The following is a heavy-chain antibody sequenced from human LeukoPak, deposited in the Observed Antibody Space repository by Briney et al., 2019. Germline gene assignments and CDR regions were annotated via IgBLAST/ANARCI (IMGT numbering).Heavy chain of an antibody. CDR3: ARDLRGDYYDSSGYYSGFDY. J-gene: IGHJ4*02. CDR1: GGTFSSYA. V-gene: IGHV1-69*13. D-gene: IGHD3-22*01. Sequence: ASVKVSCKASGGTFSSYAISWVRQAPGQGLEWMGGIIPIFGTANYAQKFQGRVTITADESTSTAYMELSSLRSEDTAVYYCARDLRGDYYDSSGYYSGFDYWGQGTLVTVSS. CDR2: IIPIFGTA.